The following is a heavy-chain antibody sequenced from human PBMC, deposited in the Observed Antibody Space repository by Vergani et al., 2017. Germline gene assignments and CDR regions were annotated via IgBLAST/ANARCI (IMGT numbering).Heavy chain of an antibody. CDR3: VRQWKLQGAFDI. V-gene: IGHV4-4*03. CDR2: VYHSGST. CDR1: GVSISNNNL. J-gene: IGHJ3*02. Sequence: QVQLQESGPGLVKPPGTLSLTCTVSGVSISNNNLWSWVRQPPGKGLEWIGEVYHSGSTNYNPSLKSRVTISVDKSKNQISLKLRSVTAADTAVYYCVRQWKLQGAFDIWGQGTMVTVAS. D-gene: IGHD1-1*01.